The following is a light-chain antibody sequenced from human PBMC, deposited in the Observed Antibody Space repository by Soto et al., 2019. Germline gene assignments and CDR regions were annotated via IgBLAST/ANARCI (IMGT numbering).Light chain of an antibody. CDR3: QQFNSYPT. J-gene: IGKJ2*01. CDR1: QGISSA. V-gene: IGKV1-13*02. CDR2: AAS. Sequence: AIQLTQSPSSLSASVGDRVTITCRASQGISSALAWYQQKQGKAPKLLIYAASSWESGVPSRFSGSGSETDFTLTISSLQPEDFAAYYCQQFNSYPTLGQGTKLEIK.